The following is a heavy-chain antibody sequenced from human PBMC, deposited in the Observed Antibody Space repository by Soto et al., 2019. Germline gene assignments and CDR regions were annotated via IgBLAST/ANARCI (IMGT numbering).Heavy chain of an antibody. J-gene: IGHJ6*02. Sequence: EVQLLESGGGLVQPGGSLRLSCAASGFTFSSYAMSWVRQAPGKGLEWVSAISGSGGSTYYADSVKGRFTISRDNSKNTLYLQMNSLRAEDTVVYYCAKFLSTTVTYYYYYGMDVWGQGTTVTVSS. CDR3: AKFLSTTVTYYYYYGMDV. CDR2: ISGSGGST. V-gene: IGHV3-23*01. CDR1: GFTFSSYA. D-gene: IGHD4-17*01.